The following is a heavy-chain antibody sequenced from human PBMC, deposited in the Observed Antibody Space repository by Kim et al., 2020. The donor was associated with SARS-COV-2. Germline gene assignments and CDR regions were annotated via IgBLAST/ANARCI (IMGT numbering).Heavy chain of an antibody. CDR3: ARGMYNWNDDGYNWFDP. V-gene: IGHV3-21*01. D-gene: IGHD1-20*01. J-gene: IGHJ5*02. CDR2: ISSSSSYI. CDR1: GFTFSSYS. Sequence: GGSLRLSCAASGFTFSSYSMNWVRQAPGKGLEWVSSISSSSSYIYYADSVKGRFTISRDNAKNSLYLQMNSLRAEDTAVYYCARGMYNWNDDGYNWFDPWGQGTLVTVSS.